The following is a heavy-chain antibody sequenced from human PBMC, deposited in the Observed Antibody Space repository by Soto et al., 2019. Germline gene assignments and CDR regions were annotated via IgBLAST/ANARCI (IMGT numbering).Heavy chain of an antibody. CDR2: ISAYNGNT. J-gene: IGHJ6*02. D-gene: IGHD3-3*01. V-gene: IGHV1-18*04. Sequence: QVQLVQSGAEVKKPGASVKVSCKASGYTFTSYSISWVRQAPGQGLEWMGWISAYNGNTNYAQKLQGRVTMTTDTSTSTAYMELRSLRSDDTAVHYCARGYDFWSGYYNIPYYYYYGMDVWGQGTTVTVSS. CDR3: ARGYDFWSGYYNIPYYYYYGMDV. CDR1: GYTFTSYS.